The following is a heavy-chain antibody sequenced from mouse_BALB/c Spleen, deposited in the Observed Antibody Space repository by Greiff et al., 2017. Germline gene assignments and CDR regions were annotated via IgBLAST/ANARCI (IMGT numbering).Heavy chain of an antibody. Sequence: QVQLQQSGAELVRPGTSVKISCKASGYAFTNYWLGWVKQRPGHGLEWIGDIYPGSGNTYYNEKFKGKATLTADKSSSTAYMQLSSLTSEDSAVYFCARLIVGYFDYWGQGTTLTVSA. D-gene: IGHD1-3*01. J-gene: IGHJ2*01. CDR2: IYPGSGNT. CDR1: GYAFTNYW. CDR3: ARLIVGYFDY. V-gene: IGHV1-63*01.